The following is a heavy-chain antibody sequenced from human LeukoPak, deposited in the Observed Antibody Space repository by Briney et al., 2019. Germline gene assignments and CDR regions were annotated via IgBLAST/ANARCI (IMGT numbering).Heavy chain of an antibody. V-gene: IGHV4-4*09. Sequence: TSETLSLTCTVTGGYITNYYWSWVRQPPGKGLEWIGYIYTSGTTNYNPSLKSRVTISVDTSRNQLSLRLSFVTAADTAVYYCARQGGYSSPFSVWGKGTTVAVSS. D-gene: IGHD6-6*01. CDR1: GGYITNYY. CDR2: IYTSGTT. CDR3: ARQGGYSSPFSV. J-gene: IGHJ6*04.